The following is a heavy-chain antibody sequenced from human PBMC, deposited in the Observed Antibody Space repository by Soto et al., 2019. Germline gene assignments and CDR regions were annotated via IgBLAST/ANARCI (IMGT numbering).Heavy chain of an antibody. CDR2: ISSSSTSI. Sequence: EVQLVESGGGLVQPGGSLRLSCAASGFTFSSYSLNWVRQAPGKGLEWVSYISSSSTSIYYADSVKGRFTNSRDNAKNSLYLQMNSLRDEDTAVYYCASAGLDYWGQGTLVTVAS. V-gene: IGHV3-48*02. CDR3: ASAGLDY. J-gene: IGHJ4*02. CDR1: GFTFSSYS.